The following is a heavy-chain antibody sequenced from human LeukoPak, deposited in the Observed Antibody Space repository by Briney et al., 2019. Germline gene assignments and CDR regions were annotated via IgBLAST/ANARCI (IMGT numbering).Heavy chain of an antibody. Sequence: PGGSLRLSCAASGFTFSTYNMNWVRQAPGKGLEWVSYISSSSRTIYYADSVKGRFTISRDNAKNSLYLQMNSLRDEDTAVYYCARYEGDLSLGFDYWGQGTLVTVSS. CDR3: ARYEGDLSLGFDY. D-gene: IGHD3-16*02. CDR2: ISSSSRTI. CDR1: GFTFSTYN. V-gene: IGHV3-48*02. J-gene: IGHJ4*02.